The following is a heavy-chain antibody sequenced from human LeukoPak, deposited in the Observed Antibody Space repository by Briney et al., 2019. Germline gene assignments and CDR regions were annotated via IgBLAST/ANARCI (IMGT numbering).Heavy chain of an antibody. CDR1: GFTFNSYS. Sequence: PGGSLRLSCAASGFTFNSYSMKWVRQARGRGLEGVSSISSSSSYIYYADSVKGRFTIARDNAKNTLYLQMNSLRAEDTAVYYWARGRYGSGSYRYYYYYMDVWGKGTTVTISS. D-gene: IGHD3-10*01. V-gene: IGHV3-21*01. CDR2: ISSSSSYI. J-gene: IGHJ6*03. CDR3: ARGRYGSGSYRYYYYYMDV.